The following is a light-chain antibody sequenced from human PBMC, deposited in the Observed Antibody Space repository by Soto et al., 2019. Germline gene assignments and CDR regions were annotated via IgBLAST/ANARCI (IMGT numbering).Light chain of an antibody. V-gene: IGKV3-15*01. J-gene: IGKJ1*01. CDR2: TAS. Sequence: EIVLTQSPGPLSVSPGDRVILSCRASQSISINLAWYQHKPGQAPRLIMQTASSRASGVPARISGSGSGTEFTLTISSLQSEDVAVYYCQQFRNWPWTFGQGTKVDI. CDR3: QQFRNWPWT. CDR1: QSISIN.